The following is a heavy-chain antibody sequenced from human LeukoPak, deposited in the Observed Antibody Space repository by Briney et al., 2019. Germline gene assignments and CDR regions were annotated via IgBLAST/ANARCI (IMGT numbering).Heavy chain of an antibody. J-gene: IGHJ4*02. CDR3: ARAEGFVRSTSADY. V-gene: IGHV1-2*02. Sequence: ASVKVSCKASGYTFTGYYMHWVRQAPGQGLEWMGWINPNSGGTNYAQKFQGRVTMTRDTSISTAYMELSRLRSDVTAVYYCARAEGFVRSTSADYWGQGTLVTVSS. CDR1: GYTFTGYY. CDR2: INPNSGGT. D-gene: IGHD2-2*01.